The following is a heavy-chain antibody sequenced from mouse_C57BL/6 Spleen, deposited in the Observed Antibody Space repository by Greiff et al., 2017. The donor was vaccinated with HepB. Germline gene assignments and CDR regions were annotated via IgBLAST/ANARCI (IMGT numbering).Heavy chain of an antibody. CDR3: AREGGIYYGYDEGGWFAY. Sequence: QVQLQQSGAELVRPGTSVKVSCKASGYAFTNYLIEWVKQRPGQGLEWIGVINPGSGGTNYNEKFKGKATLTADKSSSTAYMQLSSLTSEDSAVYFCAREGGIYYGYDEGGWFAYWGQGTLVTVSA. D-gene: IGHD2-2*01. V-gene: IGHV1-54*01. CDR1: GYAFTNYL. CDR2: INPGSGGT. J-gene: IGHJ3*01.